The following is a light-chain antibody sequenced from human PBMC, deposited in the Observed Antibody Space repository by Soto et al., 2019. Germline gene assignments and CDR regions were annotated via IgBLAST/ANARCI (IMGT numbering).Light chain of an antibody. J-gene: IGKJ5*01. CDR2: GAS. CDR3: QQYVISVT. V-gene: IGKV3-20*01. Sequence: EIVLTHSPCTLSLAPGETTTLSCRASQSVSSSYLAWYQQKPGQAPRLLIYGASNRATGIPERFSGSGSGTDFTLTISRLEPQDSAMYYCQQYVISVTFGQGTRLEIK. CDR1: QSVSSSY.